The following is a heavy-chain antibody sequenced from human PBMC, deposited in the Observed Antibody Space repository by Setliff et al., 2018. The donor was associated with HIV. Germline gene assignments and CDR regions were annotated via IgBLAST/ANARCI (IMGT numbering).Heavy chain of an antibody. V-gene: IGHV1-18*01. D-gene: IGHD3-16*01. CDR1: GYMFIAYG. CDR3: AREDGGYNYAEAFDV. J-gene: IGHJ3*01. CDR2: IGPYNGRT. Sequence: ASVKVSCKTSGYMFIAYGMSWVRRAPGQGLEWMGWIGPYNGRTEYAQECQGRVSLTIDTSASTAYMELRSLRSDDTAGYYCAREDGGYNYAEAFDVWGQGTMVTVSS.